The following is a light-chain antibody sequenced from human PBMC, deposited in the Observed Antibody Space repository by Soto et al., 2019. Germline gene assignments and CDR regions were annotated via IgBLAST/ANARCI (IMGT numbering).Light chain of an antibody. J-gene: IGLJ2*01. CDR3: CSYAGSRV. CDR1: SSDVGGYNL. V-gene: IGLV2-23*01. CDR2: EGS. Sequence: QSALTQPASVSGSPGQSITISCTGTSSDVGGYNLVSWYQQHPGKAPKLMIYEGSKRPSGVSNRFSGSKSGNTASLTISGLQDEDEAYYYCCSYAGSRVFGGGTKLTVL.